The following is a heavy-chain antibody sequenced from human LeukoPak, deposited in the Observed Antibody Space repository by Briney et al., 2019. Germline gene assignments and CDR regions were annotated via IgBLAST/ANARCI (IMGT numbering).Heavy chain of an antibody. D-gene: IGHD3-22*01. CDR2: ISSSSSTI. V-gene: IGHV3-48*01. CDR1: GFTFSSYS. J-gene: IGHJ6*03. Sequence: GGSLRLSCAASGFTFSSYSMNWVRQAPGKGLEWVSYISSSSSTIYYADSVKGRFTISRDNAKNSLYLQMNSLRAEDTAVYYCARPQYYYDSSGYDYYYMDVWGKGTTVTVSS. CDR3: ARPQYYYDSSGYDYYYMDV.